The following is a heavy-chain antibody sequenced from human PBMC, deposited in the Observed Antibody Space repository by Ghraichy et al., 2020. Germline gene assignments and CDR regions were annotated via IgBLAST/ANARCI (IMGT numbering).Heavy chain of an antibody. Sequence: SGPTLVKPTQTLTLTCTFSGFSLSTRGMRVNWIRQPPGKALEWLARIDWDDDIFYSASLKTRLTISKDTSKNQVVLTMTNMDPVDTATYYCARSDSGSYLAFDIWGQGTMVTVSS. CDR1: GFSLSTRGMR. D-gene: IGHD1-26*01. CDR2: IDWDDDI. CDR3: ARSDSGSYLAFDI. J-gene: IGHJ3*02. V-gene: IGHV2-70*04.